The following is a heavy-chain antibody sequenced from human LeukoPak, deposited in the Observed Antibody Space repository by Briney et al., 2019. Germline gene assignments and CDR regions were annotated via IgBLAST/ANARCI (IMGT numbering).Heavy chain of an antibody. CDR1: GFSLSSYW. Sequence: HAGGSLRLSCEASGFSLSSYWMSWVRLAPGKGLEWVANIKPDGSDTRQVDSVKGRFTISRDNAKNSLYLQMSGLRGEDTAVYYCARGGASSKPLDAWGQGTLVTVSS. V-gene: IGHV3-7*01. CDR2: IKPDGSDT. CDR3: ARGGASSKPLDA. J-gene: IGHJ5*02. D-gene: IGHD3-10*01.